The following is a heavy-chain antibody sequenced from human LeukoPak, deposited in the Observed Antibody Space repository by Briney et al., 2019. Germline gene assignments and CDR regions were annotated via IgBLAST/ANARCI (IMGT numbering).Heavy chain of an antibody. J-gene: IGHJ5*02. V-gene: IGHV3-23*01. Sequence: TGGSLRLSCAASGFTFSSYVMSWVRQAPVKGLEWVSAIGGSGGSTYYADSVKGRFTISRDNSKNTLYLQMNSLRAEDTAIYYCAKGAPNYYGSKFDPWGQGTLVTVSS. CDR3: AKGAPNYYGSKFDP. D-gene: IGHD3-10*01. CDR1: GFTFSSYV. CDR2: IGGSGGST.